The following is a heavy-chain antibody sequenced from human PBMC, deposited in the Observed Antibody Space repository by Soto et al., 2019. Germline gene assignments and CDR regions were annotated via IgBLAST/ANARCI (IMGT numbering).Heavy chain of an antibody. V-gene: IGHV3-30*18. Sequence: PGGSLRLSCAASGFTFSSYGMHWVRQAPGKGLEWVAVISYDGSNKYYADSVKGRFTISRDNSRNTLYLQMNSLRAEDTAVYYCAKDHVVVVAATSPPWFDPWGQGTLVTVSS. CDR1: GFTFSSYG. CDR3: AKDHVVVVAATSPPWFDP. D-gene: IGHD2-15*01. CDR2: ISYDGSNK. J-gene: IGHJ5*02.